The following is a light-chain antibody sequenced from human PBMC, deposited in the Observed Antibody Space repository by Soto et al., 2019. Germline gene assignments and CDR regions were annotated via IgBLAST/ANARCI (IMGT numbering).Light chain of an antibody. V-gene: IGLV7-46*01. Sequence: AVVTQEPSLTVSPGGTVTLTCGSSTGAVTSGHYPYWFQQKPGQAPRTLIYDTSNKHSWTPARFSGSLLGGKAAPTLSGAQPEDEAEYYCLLSYSGARPYVFGTGTKVTVL. J-gene: IGLJ1*01. CDR3: LLSYSGARPYV. CDR2: DTS. CDR1: TGAVTSGHY.